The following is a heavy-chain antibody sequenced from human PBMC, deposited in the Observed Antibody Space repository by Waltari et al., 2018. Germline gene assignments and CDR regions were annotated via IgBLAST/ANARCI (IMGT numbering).Heavy chain of an antibody. J-gene: IGHJ3*02. CDR3: ARDRHYYDSSGYYSDAFDI. CDR1: GDSVSSNSAA. Sequence: QVQLQQSGPGLVKPSQTLSLTCAISGDSVSSNSAAWNWIRQSPSRGLEWLGRTYYRSKWYNDYAVAGKSRITINPDTSKNQFSLQLNSVTPEDTAVYYCARDRHYYDSSGYYSDAFDIWGQGTMVTVSS. CDR2: TYYRSKWYN. V-gene: IGHV6-1*01. D-gene: IGHD3-22*01.